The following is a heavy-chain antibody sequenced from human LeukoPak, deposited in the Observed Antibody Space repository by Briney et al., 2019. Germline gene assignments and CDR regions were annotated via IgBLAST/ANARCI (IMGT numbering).Heavy chain of an antibody. J-gene: IGHJ4*02. Sequence: ASVKVSCKASGYTFTGYYMHWVRQAPGQGLEWMGWINPNNGGTNYAQKFQGRVTMTRDTSISTAYMELSRLRSDDTAVYYCARDPTVTTRSDYWGQGTLVTVSS. CDR3: ARDPTVTTRSDY. CDR2: INPNNGGT. CDR1: GYTFTGYY. V-gene: IGHV1-2*02. D-gene: IGHD4-17*01.